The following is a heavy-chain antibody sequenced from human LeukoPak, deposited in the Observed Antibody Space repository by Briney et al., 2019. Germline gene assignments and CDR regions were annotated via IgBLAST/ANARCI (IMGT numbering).Heavy chain of an antibody. CDR1: GGSISSDSYY. Sequence: SETLSLTCTVSGGSISSDSYYWGWIRQPPGKGLEWIGSIYHSGSTYYNPSLKSRVTISVDTSKNQFSLKLSSVTAADTAVYYCASGKDYYFDYWGQGSLVTVSS. CDR2: IYHSGST. CDR3: ASGKDYYFDY. J-gene: IGHJ4*02. D-gene: IGHD1-26*01. V-gene: IGHV4-39*07.